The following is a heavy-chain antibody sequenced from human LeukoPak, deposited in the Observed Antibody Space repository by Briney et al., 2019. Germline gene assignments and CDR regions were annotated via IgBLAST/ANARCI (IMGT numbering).Heavy chain of an antibody. CDR2: IYPGDSDT. CDR3: ARHPAWYSSGWAPDY. D-gene: IGHD6-19*01. J-gene: IGHJ4*02. Sequence: GESLKISCKGSGYSFTSYWMGWVRQMPGKGLEWMGIIYPGDSDTRYSPSFQGQVTISADKSISTAYLQWSSLKASGTAMYYCARHPAWYSSGWAPDYWGQGTLVTVSS. CDR1: GYSFTSYW. V-gene: IGHV5-51*01.